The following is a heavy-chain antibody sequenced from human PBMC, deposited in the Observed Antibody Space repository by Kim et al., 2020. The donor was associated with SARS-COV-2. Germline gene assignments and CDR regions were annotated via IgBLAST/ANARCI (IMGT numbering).Heavy chain of an antibody. D-gene: IGHD5-12*01. V-gene: IGHV4-59*08. CDR3: ARLVVATIRWFDP. CDR2: IYYSGST. CDR1: GGSISSYY. Sequence: SETLSLTCTVSGGSISSYYWSWIRQPPGKGLEWIGYIYYSGSTNYNPSLKSRVTISVDTSKNQFSLKLSSVTAADTAVYYCARLVVATIRWFDPWGQGTLVTVSS. J-gene: IGHJ5*02.